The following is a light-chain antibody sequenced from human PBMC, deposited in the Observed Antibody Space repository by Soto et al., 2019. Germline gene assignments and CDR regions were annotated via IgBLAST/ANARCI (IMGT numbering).Light chain of an antibody. V-gene: IGKV1-39*01. Sequence: DIQMTQSPSSLSASVGDRVTITCRASQSISSYLNWYQQKPGKAPKLLIYAASSLRSGVPSRFSGSGSGTDFTLTISSLQPEDFATYYCQQSYSTPQTFGQGTKVDNK. CDR3: QQSYSTPQT. J-gene: IGKJ1*01. CDR2: AAS. CDR1: QSISSY.